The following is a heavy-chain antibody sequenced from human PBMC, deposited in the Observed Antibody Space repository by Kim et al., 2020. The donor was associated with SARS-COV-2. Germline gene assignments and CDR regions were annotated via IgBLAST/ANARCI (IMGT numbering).Heavy chain of an antibody. J-gene: IGHJ4*02. V-gene: IGHV3-30*18. CDR2: ISYDGSHK. CDR1: GFIFSTYG. CDR3: AKDTRGVRGAYGIVDY. Sequence: GGSLRLSCAASGFIFSTYGIHWVRQAPGKGLEWVAVISYDGSHKYYADSVKGRFTISRDNSMNTLYLQMNSLRAEDTAVYHCAKDTRGVRGAYGIVDYWGQGTLVTVSS. D-gene: IGHD3-10*01.